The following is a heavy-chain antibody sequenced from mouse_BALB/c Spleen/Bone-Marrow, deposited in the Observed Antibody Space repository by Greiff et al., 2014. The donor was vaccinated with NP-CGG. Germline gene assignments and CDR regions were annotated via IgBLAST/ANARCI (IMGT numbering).Heavy chain of an antibody. V-gene: IGHV5-6-4*01. D-gene: IGHD4-1*01. J-gene: IGHJ3*01. CDR3: ERQGVPRDGYAGCTA. CDR1: GFTFSNYA. Sequence: EVKLMESGGDFVKPGGSLKLSCAASGFTFSNYAMSWVRQTPEKRLEWVASICSGGSSTYYTDSVQGRFTISRDHAKNTLYLPXXXXXXXXXAIXYWERQGVPRDGYAGCTAWGQGSLVTVSA. CDR2: ICSGGSST.